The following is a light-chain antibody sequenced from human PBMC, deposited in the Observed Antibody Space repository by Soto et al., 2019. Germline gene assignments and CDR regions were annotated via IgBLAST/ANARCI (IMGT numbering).Light chain of an antibody. CDR1: QSVSSN. J-gene: IGKJ2*01. V-gene: IGKV3-15*01. CDR2: GAS. CDR3: QAENNWPPT. Sequence: EILMTQSPATLSVSPGERATLSCRASQSVSSNLAWYQQKPGQAPRLLIYGASTRATGIPARFSGSGSGTGFPPTNNRPQFGEFAVYLRQAENNWPPTFGQGNKPEIK.